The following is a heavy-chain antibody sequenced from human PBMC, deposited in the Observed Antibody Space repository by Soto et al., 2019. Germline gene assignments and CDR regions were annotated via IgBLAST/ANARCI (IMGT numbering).Heavy chain of an antibody. V-gene: IGHV3-21*01. CDR1: GFTFRAYT. CDR2: IRGFSPYT. Sequence: GGSLRLSCISSGFTFRAYTMNWVRQSPGKGLEWVSGIRGFSPYTFYAESVKGRFTISRDNAKNSLYLQMDSLRAEDTAVYYCARDRGYDAHDYYYNAMDVWGQGTTVTVSS. CDR3: ARDRGYDAHDYYYNAMDV. J-gene: IGHJ6*02. D-gene: IGHD3-10*01.